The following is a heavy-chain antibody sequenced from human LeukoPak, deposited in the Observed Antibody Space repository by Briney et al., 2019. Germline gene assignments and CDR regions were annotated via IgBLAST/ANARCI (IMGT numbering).Heavy chain of an antibody. V-gene: IGHV3-23*01. J-gene: IGHJ4*02. CDR3: AGGVDILTGYSIDY. Sequence: GGSLRLSCAASGFTFSTYAMSWVRQAPGKGLEWVSTISGSGANTYYADSVRGRFTISRDNSKNTLYLHMNSLRAEDTAVYYCAGGVDILTGYSIDYWGQGTLVTVSS. D-gene: IGHD3-9*01. CDR1: GFTFSTYA. CDR2: ISGSGANT.